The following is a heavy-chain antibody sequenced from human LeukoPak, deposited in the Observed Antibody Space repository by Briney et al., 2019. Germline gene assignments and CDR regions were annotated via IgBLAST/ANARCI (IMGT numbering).Heavy chain of an antibody. Sequence: GASVKVSCKASGYTFTSHGISWVGQAPGQGLEWMGWISAYNGNTNYAQKLQGRVTMTTDTSTSTAYMELRSLRSDDTAVYYCARGPYCSGGTCYSQYFDYWGQGTLVTVSS. CDR3: ARGPYCSGGTCYSQYFDY. D-gene: IGHD2-15*01. CDR1: GYTFTSHG. CDR2: ISAYNGNT. J-gene: IGHJ4*02. V-gene: IGHV1-18*01.